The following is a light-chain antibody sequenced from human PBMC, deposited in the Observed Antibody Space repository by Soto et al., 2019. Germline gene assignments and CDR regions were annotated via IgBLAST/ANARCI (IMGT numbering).Light chain of an antibody. CDR3: QHLNSFRLT. Sequence: IQLTQSPCSLSASVRDRVTITCWASKGNSTDLVWYQQKPGKAPKLLIYAASTLQGGVPSRFSGSGSGTDFTLTISSLQPEDSAIYYCQHLNSFRLTFGEGTKVDIK. J-gene: IGKJ4*02. CDR1: KGNSTD. CDR2: AAS. V-gene: IGKV1-9*01.